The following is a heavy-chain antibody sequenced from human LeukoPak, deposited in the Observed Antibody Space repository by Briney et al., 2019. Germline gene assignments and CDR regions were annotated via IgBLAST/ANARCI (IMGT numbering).Heavy chain of an antibody. CDR3: ARSTGYNSGNADDH. Sequence: SETLSLTRAVYGGSFSGYYWSWIRQPPGKGLEWSGELNHSGSTNYNPSLKSRDTISVDTTKTQFSMMLSLTTAADTAVDYCARSTGYNSGNADDHWGQGTLVTISA. CDR1: GGSFSGYY. V-gene: IGHV4-34*01. J-gene: IGHJ5*02. D-gene: IGHD1-26*01. CDR2: LNHSGST.